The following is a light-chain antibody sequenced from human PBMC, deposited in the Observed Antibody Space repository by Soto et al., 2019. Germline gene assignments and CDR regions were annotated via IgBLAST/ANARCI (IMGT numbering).Light chain of an antibody. CDR2: SNN. Sequence: QSVLTQPPSASGTPGQRVTISCSGSSSNIGSNTVNWYQQLPGTAPKLLIYSNNQRPSGVPDRFSGSKSGTSASLAISGLKSEDEADYYWAAWDDSLNGRVFGGGTKVTVL. CDR3: AAWDDSLNGRV. CDR1: SSNIGSNT. J-gene: IGLJ2*01. V-gene: IGLV1-44*01.